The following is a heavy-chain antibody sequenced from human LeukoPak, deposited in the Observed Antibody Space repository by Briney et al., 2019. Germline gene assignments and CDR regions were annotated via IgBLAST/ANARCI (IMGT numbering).Heavy chain of an antibody. D-gene: IGHD1-26*01. CDR2: TKQDGSEK. J-gene: IGHJ4*02. CDR3: ARDKISGPTILDY. Sequence: GGSLRLSCAASGFTFSDYQMGWVRQAPGKGLEWVANTKQDGSEKYYADSVKGRFTISRDNAKNSLYLQVDSLRAEDTAVYYCARDKISGPTILDYWGQGILVTVSS. V-gene: IGHV3-7*01. CDR1: GFTFSDYQ.